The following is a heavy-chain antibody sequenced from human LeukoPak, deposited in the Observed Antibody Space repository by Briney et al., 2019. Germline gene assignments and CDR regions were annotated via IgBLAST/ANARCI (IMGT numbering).Heavy chain of an antibody. D-gene: IGHD6-13*01. CDR2: ILYDGSNC. J-gene: IGHJ6*02. CDR3: AALMGTSWDDV. Sequence: GRSLRLSCTGSEFALRKYNIHWVRQAPGQGLEWVALILYDGSNCYDADSVRGRFTISRDNSKDTVYLDMHSLRPEDTAIYYCAALMGTSWDDVWGQGTTVIVSS. V-gene: IGHV3-30*04. CDR1: EFALRKYN.